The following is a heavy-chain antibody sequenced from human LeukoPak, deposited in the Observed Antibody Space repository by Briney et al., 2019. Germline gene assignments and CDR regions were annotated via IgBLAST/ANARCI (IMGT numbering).Heavy chain of an antibody. Sequence: ASVKVSCKASGYTFTSYDINWVRQATGQGLEWMGWMNPNSGNTGYAQKFQGRVTITRNTSISTAYMELSSLRSEDTAVYYCARGVDIVVVPAATEPTFYYYYYMDVWGKGTTVTVSS. D-gene: IGHD2-2*03. V-gene: IGHV1-8*03. CDR2: MNPNSGNT. CDR1: GYTFTSYD. CDR3: ARGVDIVVVPAATEPTFYYYYYMDV. J-gene: IGHJ6*03.